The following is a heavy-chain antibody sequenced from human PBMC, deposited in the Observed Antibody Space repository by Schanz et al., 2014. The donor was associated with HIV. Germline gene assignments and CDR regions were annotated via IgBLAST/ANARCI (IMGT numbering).Heavy chain of an antibody. J-gene: IGHJ4*02. CDR3: ARDWSHDILTGQAHFDF. V-gene: IGHV1-18*01. Sequence: QAQLVQSGDEVKKPGASVKVSCKASGYNFMKYGINWVRRAPGQGLEWMGWITSDNGYKMVGQRFQGRVTMTTDTSTNTAYMELRSLRSDDTAVYYCARDWSHDILTGQAHFDFWGQGTLVTVSS. CDR2: ITSDNGYK. D-gene: IGHD3-9*01. CDR1: GYNFMKYG.